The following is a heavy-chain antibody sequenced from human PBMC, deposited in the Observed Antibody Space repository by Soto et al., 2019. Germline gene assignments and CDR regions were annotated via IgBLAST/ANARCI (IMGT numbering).Heavy chain of an antibody. CDR1: GGSISGHY. V-gene: IGHV4-59*11. D-gene: IGHD6-19*01. J-gene: IGHJ4*02. Sequence: SETLSLTCTVSGGSISGHYWSWIPQSPGKGLEWIGYIFYSGITNYNPSLKSRVTISVDTSRNQFSLRLSSVTAADTAVYFCARVGSSGWAPDYWSQGTLVTVSS. CDR2: IFYSGIT. CDR3: ARVGSSGWAPDY.